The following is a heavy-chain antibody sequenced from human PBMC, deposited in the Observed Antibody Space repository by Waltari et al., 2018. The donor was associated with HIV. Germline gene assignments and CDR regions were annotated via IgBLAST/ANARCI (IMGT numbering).Heavy chain of an antibody. J-gene: IGHJ2*01. CDR3: AREKRTFGSEYWYFDL. CDR1: GFTFSSYD. D-gene: IGHD2-15*01. V-gene: IGHV3-13*01. Sequence: EVQLVESGGGLVQPGGSLRLSCAASGFTFSSYDMHWVRQATGKGLEWVSAIGTAGDTYYPGSVKGRFTISRENAKNSLYLQMNSLRAGDTAVYYCAREKRTFGSEYWYFDLWGRGTLVTVSS. CDR2: IGTAGDT.